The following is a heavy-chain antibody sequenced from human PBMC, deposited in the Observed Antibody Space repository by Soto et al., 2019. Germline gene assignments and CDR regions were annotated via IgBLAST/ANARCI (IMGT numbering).Heavy chain of an antibody. V-gene: IGHV4-59*01. CDR1: GGSISSYY. Sequence: SETLSLTCTVSGGSISSYYWSWIRQPPGKGLEWIGYIYYSGSTNYNPSLKSRVTISVDTSKNQFSLKLSSVTAADTAVYYCARDSTFPTAPTTVWGQGTLVTVSS. CDR2: IYYSGST. D-gene: IGHD4-17*01. J-gene: IGHJ4*02. CDR3: ARDSTFPTAPTTV.